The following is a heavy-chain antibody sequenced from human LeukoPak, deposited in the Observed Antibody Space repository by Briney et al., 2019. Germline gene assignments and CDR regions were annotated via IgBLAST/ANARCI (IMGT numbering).Heavy chain of an antibody. CDR1: GRSFSGYY. V-gene: IGHV4-34*01. CDR2: INHSGST. Sequence: PSEPLSLLCAVWGRSFSGYYWIGIRQPPGKGLEWIGEINHSGSTNYNPSLKRRVTISVDTSKNQFSLKLSSVTAADTAVYYCARVSLRWAQNDYWGQGTLVTVSS. J-gene: IGHJ4*02. CDR3: ARVSLRWAQNDY. D-gene: IGHD4-23*01.